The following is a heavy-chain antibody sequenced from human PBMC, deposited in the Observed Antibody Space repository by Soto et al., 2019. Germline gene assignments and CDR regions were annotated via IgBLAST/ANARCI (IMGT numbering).Heavy chain of an antibody. CDR1: GYIFSDYG. CDR2: ISGYSGNA. Sequence: GPVKVSCKTSGYIFSDYGINWVRQAPGQGLEWMGWISGYSGNANLAQKFQGRVTMTTDKSTRTAYMELRRLRSDDTAVYYCAKRTSGTTWGESDYWGQGALVTVSS. D-gene: IGHD4-17*01. CDR3: AKRTSGTTWGESDY. J-gene: IGHJ4*02. V-gene: IGHV1-18*04.